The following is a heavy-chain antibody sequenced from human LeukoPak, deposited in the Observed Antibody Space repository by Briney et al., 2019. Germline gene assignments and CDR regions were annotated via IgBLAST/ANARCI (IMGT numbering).Heavy chain of an antibody. CDR1: GFTVSSNY. J-gene: IGHJ3*02. Sequence: PGGPLRLSCAASGFTVSSNYISWVRQAPGKGLEWVSVIYSAGTTYYADSVKGRFTISRDNSKNTLYLQMNSLRVEDTAVYYCASQPTPVLPFDIWGQGTMVTVSS. V-gene: IGHV3-66*04. CDR3: ASQPTPVLPFDI. CDR2: IYSAGTT.